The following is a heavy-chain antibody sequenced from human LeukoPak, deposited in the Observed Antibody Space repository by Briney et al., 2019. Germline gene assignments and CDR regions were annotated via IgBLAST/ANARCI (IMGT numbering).Heavy chain of an antibody. CDR2: IYYSGSRST. CDR3: AREEAWVIDY. V-gene: IGHV4-39*07. D-gene: IGHD4-23*01. J-gene: IGHJ4*02. Sequence: SETLSLTCTVSGDSISSSGHYWGWIRQPPGKGLEWIGSIYYSGSRSTYYNPSLKSRVTISVDTSKNQFSLKLNSVTAADTAVYYCAREEAWVIDYWGQGTLVTVSS. CDR1: GDSISSSGHY.